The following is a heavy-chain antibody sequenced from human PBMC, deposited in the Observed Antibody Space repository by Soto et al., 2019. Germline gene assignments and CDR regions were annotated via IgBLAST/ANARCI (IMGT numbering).Heavy chain of an antibody. CDR2: ISYDGSNK. CDR1: GFTFSSYA. D-gene: IGHD3-22*01. J-gene: IGHJ6*02. V-gene: IGHV3-30*04. CDR3: ARDRGRYDSSGYYYYYYSGMDV. Sequence: GGSLRLACAASGFTFSSYAMHWVRQAPGKGLEWVAVISYDGSNKYYADAVEGRFTISRDKSKNTLYLQMNSLRADDTAVYYCARDRGRYDSSGYYYYYYSGMDVWGQGTTVTV.